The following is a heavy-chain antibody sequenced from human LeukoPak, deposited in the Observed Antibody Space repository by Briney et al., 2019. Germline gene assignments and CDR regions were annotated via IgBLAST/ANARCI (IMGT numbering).Heavy chain of an antibody. J-gene: IGHJ6*02. V-gene: IGHV3-30-3*01. CDR2: ISYDGSNE. Sequence: HGASLRLSCAASGFTFSSYAMHWVRQAPGKGLEWVAVISYDGSNEYYADSVKGRFTISRDKSKNTLYLQMNSLRAADTAVYYCAKDLLGGDSGSYYEVGELGMDVWGQGTTVTVSS. CDR3: AKDLLGGDSGSYYEVGELGMDV. CDR1: GFTFSSYA. D-gene: IGHD1-26*01.